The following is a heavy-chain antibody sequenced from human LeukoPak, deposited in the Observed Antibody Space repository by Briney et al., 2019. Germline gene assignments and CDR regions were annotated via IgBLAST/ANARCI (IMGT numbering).Heavy chain of an antibody. CDR3: ARVRDGYNRIDY. CDR2: IYYSGST. CDR1: GGSISSYY. V-gene: IGHV4-59*01. J-gene: IGHJ4*02. D-gene: IGHD5-24*01. Sequence: PSETLSLTCTVSGGSISSYYWSWIRQPPGKGLEWIGYIYYSGSTNYNPSLKSRVTISVDTSKNQFSLKLSSVTAADTAVYYCARVRDGYNRIDYWGQGTLVTVSS.